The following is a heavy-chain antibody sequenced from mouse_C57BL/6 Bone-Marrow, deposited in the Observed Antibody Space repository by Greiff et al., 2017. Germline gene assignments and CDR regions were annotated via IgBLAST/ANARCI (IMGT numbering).Heavy chain of an antibody. V-gene: IGHV1-64*01. J-gene: IGHJ3*01. CDR1: GYTFTSYW. D-gene: IGHD1-1*01. CDR3: ARSGYGSSYLAWFAY. CDR2: IHPNSGST. Sequence: QVQLQQPGAELVKPGASVKLSCKASGYTFTSYWMHWVKQRPGQGLEWIGMIHPNSGSTNYNEKCKSKATLTVDKSSSTAYMQLSSLTSEDSAVYYCARSGYGSSYLAWFAYWGQGTLVTVSA.